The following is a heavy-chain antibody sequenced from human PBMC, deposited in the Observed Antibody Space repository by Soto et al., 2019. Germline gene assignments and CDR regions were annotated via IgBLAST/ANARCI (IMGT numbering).Heavy chain of an antibody. CDR2: IHPGDSDT. D-gene: IGHD5-12*01. V-gene: IGHV5-51*01. J-gene: IGHJ6*02. Sequence: PGESLKISCKGSGYSFTSYWIGWVRQMPGKGLEWMGIIHPGDSDTRYSPSFQGQVTISADKSISTAYLQWSSLKASDTAMYYCATSRGYSGYGYYYYYYGMDVWGQGTTVTVSS. CDR1: GYSFTSYW. CDR3: ATSRGYSGYGYYYYYYGMDV.